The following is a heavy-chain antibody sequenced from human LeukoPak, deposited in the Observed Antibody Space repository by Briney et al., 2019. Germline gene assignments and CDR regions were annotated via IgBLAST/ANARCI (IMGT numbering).Heavy chain of an antibody. V-gene: IGHV1-69*13. D-gene: IGHD4-23*01. Sequence: SVKVSCKASGGTFSSYAISWVRQAPGQGLEWMGGIIPIFGTANYAQKFQGRVTITADESTSTAYMELSSLRSEDTAVYYCARDIAGGNGYFQHWGQGTLVTVSS. CDR2: IIPIFGTA. CDR3: ARDIAGGNGYFQH. J-gene: IGHJ1*01. CDR1: GGTFSSYA.